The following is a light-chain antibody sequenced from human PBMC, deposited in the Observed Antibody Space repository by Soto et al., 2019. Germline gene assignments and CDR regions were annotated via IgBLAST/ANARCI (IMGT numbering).Light chain of an antibody. CDR3: QQSYSTPRT. V-gene: IGKV1-39*01. J-gene: IGKJ1*01. Sequence: DIQMTQSPSSLSASVGDRVTITCRASQSISSYLNWYQQKPGKAPKLLIYAASSLQSGVPSRFSGSGSATHFTLTTSSLLPEDFATDFCQQSYSTPRTFGQGTKVEIK. CDR1: QSISSY. CDR2: AAS.